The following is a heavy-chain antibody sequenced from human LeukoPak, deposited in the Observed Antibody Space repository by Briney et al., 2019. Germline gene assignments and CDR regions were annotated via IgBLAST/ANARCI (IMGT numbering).Heavy chain of an antibody. CDR1: GYTFTGYY. CDR3: AAGLVPPRITMVRGVPPRDY. Sequence: ASVKVSCKASGYTFTGYYMHWVRQAPGQGLEWMGWINPNSGGTNYAQKFQGRVTITRDMSTSTAYMELSSLRSEDTAVYYCAAGLVPPRITMVRGVPPRDYWGQGTLVTVSS. D-gene: IGHD3-10*01. V-gene: IGHV1-2*02. J-gene: IGHJ4*02. CDR2: INPNSGGT.